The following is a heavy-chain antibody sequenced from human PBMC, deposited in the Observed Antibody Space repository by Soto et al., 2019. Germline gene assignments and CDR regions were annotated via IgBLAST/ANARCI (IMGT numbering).Heavy chain of an antibody. CDR1: GDSITDGYYY. CDR3: ARSIQEGFDP. CDR2: IYYNGII. D-gene: IGHD5-18*01. J-gene: IGHJ5*02. Sequence: QVSLQESGPGLVKPSQTLSLSCTVSGDSITDGYYYWSCIRQPPGKDLEWIAYIYYNGIIHYNPSLKSRVPISLDPSKNQFSLTMASVTDADTVVYSSARSIQEGFDPWGQGTLVTVSS. V-gene: IGHV4-30-4*01.